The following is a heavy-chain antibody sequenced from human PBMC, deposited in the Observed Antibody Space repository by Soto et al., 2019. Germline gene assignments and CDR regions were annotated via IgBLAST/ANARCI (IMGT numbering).Heavy chain of an antibody. D-gene: IGHD3-16*01. CDR2: ISPYTGNT. J-gene: IGHJ6*02. V-gene: IGHV1-18*01. CDR1: GYIFVNYG. Sequence: QVQLVQSGDEVKKPGASVKVSCKASGYIFVNYGIAWVRQAPGQGLEWMGWISPYTGNTHSATKVQGRLTMTTDTSTSTAIMDLGSLTSDDTAVYYCVMVDNYVTPTPQDVWGQGTTVTVSS. CDR3: VMVDNYVTPTPQDV.